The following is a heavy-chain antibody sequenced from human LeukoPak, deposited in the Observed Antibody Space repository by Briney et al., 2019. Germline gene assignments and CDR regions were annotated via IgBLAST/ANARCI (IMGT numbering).Heavy chain of an antibody. CDR2: IYYSGST. J-gene: IGHJ3*02. CDR3: ARHSGGWYYSFDI. Sequence: PSATLSLTCTVSGGSISSYYWSWIRQTPGKGLEWSGYIYYSGSTNYNPFLKSRVTISVDTSKNQFSLNLSSVTAADTALYYCARHSGGWYYSFDIWGRGTMVSVSS. D-gene: IGHD6-19*01. V-gene: IGHV4-59*08. CDR1: GGSISSYY.